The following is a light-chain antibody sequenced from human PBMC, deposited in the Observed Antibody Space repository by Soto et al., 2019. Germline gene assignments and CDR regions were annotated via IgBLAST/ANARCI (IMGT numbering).Light chain of an antibody. Sequence: DIQMTQSPSPLSASVGDIVTITCRSSQSISSFLNWYQQKPGKAPTLLIYGASNLESGVPSTFSGSGSGTDFTRTISSLQPEDFATYYCQQCFSTPHLTFGGGTKVEIK. V-gene: IGKV1-39*01. CDR3: QQCFSTPHLT. CDR1: QSISSF. J-gene: IGKJ4*01. CDR2: GAS.